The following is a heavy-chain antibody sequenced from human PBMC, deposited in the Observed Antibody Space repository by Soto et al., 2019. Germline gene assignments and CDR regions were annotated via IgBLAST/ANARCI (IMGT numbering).Heavy chain of an antibody. D-gene: IGHD5-12*01. V-gene: IGHV1-69*13. J-gene: IGHJ4*02. CDR1: GGTLSSYA. CDR3: ARGGDGYNYPSIY. CDR2: IIPIFGTA. Sequence: SVKVSCKASGGTLSSYAISWVRQAPGQGLEWMGGIIPIFGTANYAKKFQGRVTITADESTSTAYMELSSLRSEDTAVYYCARGGDGYNYPSIYWGQGTLVTVSS.